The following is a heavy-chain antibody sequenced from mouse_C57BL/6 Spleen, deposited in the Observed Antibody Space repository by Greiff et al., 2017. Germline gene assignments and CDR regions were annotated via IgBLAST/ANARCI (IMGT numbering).Heavy chain of an antibody. D-gene: IGHD2-5*01. J-gene: IGHJ2*01. CDR2: ISGGGGNT. Sequence: EVQVVESGGGLVKPGGSLKLSCAASGFTFSSYTMSWVRQTPEKRLEWVATISGGGGNTYYPDSVKGRFTISRDNAKNTLYLQMSSLRSEDTALYYCARSPASYSNYDYWGQGTTLTVSS. CDR3: ARSPASYSNYDY. V-gene: IGHV5-9*01. CDR1: GFTFSSYT.